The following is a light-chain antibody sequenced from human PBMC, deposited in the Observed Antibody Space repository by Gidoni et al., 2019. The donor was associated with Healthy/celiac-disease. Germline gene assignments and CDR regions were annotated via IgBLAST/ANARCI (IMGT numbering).Light chain of an antibody. CDR1: QSISSY. Sequence: DPVTITCRASQSISSYLNWYQQKPGKAPKLLIYAASSLQSGVPSRFSGSGSGTDFTLTISSLHPEDFATYYCQQSYSTLITFXQXTRLEIK. V-gene: IGKV1-39*01. J-gene: IGKJ5*01. CDR2: AAS. CDR3: QQSYSTLIT.